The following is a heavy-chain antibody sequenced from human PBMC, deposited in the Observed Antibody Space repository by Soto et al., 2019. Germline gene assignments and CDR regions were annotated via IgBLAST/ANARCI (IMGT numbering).Heavy chain of an antibody. CDR3: ATGFQSSYWAYY. CDR1: GYTLTELS. Sequence: ASVKVSCKVSGYTLTELSMHWVRQAPGKGLEWMGGFDPEDGETIYAQKFQGRVTMTEDTSTDTAYMELSSLRSEDTAVYYCATGFQSSYWAYYWGQGTLVTVSS. V-gene: IGHV1-24*01. J-gene: IGHJ4*02. D-gene: IGHD1-26*01. CDR2: FDPEDGET.